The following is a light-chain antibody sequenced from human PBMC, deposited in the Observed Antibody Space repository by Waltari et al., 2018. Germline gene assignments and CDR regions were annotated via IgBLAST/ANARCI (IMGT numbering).Light chain of an antibody. V-gene: IGLV3-1*01. CDR3: QAWDRSTAF. Sequence: SYELTQPPSVSVSPGQTANITCSGDKLGHKFACWYQQKPGQSPLLVIYQDNKRPSGIPERFSGSNSGNTATLTISGTQAMDEADYYCQAWDRSTAFFGGGTRLTVL. CDR1: KLGHKF. J-gene: IGLJ2*01. CDR2: QDN.